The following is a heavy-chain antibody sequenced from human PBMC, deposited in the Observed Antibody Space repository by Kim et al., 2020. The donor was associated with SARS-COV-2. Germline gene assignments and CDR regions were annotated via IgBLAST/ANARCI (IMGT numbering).Heavy chain of an antibody. V-gene: IGHV4-59*01. D-gene: IGHD6-13*01. Sequence: PSLKSRVTISVETSKNEFSRRLTSVTAADTAVYYCARDRAHGMAAAGMDYWGQGTLVTVSS. CDR3: ARDRAHGMAAAGMDY. J-gene: IGHJ4*02.